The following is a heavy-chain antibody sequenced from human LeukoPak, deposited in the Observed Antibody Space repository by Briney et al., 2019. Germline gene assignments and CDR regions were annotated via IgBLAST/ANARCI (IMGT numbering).Heavy chain of an antibody. D-gene: IGHD2-21*01. CDR3: ARGFYIPHY. CDR2: IYYSGRT. Sequence: SETLSLTCTVSGGSISSDYWSWIRQPPEKGLEWIGYIYYSGRTYYNPSLKSRITISVDTSKNQFSLKLSSVTAADTAVYYCARGFYIPHYWGQGTLVSVSS. CDR1: GGSISSDY. J-gene: IGHJ4*02. V-gene: IGHV4-59*01.